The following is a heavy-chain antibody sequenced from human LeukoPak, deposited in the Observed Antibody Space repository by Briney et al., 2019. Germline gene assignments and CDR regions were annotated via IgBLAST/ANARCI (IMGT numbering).Heavy chain of an antibody. J-gene: IGHJ4*02. D-gene: IGHD3-22*01. CDR1: GLSFMIYG. Sequence: GRSLRLSCAASGLSFMIYGIHWVRQAPGKGLEWVAFISNDGSKTYYADSVKGRFTISRDNSKNTLYLQMNNLRVEDTAIYYCAKDRAADSSGYSTYFDYWGQGTLVTVSS. V-gene: IGHV3-30*18. CDR3: AKDRAADSSGYSTYFDY. CDR2: ISNDGSKT.